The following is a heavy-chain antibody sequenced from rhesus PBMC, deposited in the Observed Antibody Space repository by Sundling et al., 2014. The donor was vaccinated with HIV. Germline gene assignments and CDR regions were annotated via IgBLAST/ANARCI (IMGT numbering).Heavy chain of an antibody. CDR3: PRERVAAVGPFDY. V-gene: IGHV3-134*01. J-gene: IGHJ4*01. CDR1: GFIFDDFA. Sequence: EVQLVESGGGLVQPGGSLRLSCAASGFIFDDFAMSWVRQAPGKGLEWVSRITWNSGIIYYADSVKGRFTISRDNAKNSLFLQMDRLRAEDTAVYYCPRERVAAVGPFDYWGQGSPGHRLL. CDR2: ITWNSGII. D-gene: IGHD6-25*01.